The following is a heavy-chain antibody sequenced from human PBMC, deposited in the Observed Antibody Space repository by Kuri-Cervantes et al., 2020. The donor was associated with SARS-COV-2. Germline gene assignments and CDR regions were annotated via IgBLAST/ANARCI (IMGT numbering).Heavy chain of an antibody. CDR2: IPYDGSNK. CDR1: GFTFSSYA. Sequence: GGSLRLSCAASGFTFSSYAMHWVRQAPGKGLEWVAVIPYDGSNKYYADSVKGRFTVSRDNSKNTLYLQMNSLRAEDTAVYYCASGTGTSTWGQGTLVTVSS. D-gene: IGHD1-1*01. V-gene: IGHV3-30-3*01. CDR3: ASGTGTST. J-gene: IGHJ5*02.